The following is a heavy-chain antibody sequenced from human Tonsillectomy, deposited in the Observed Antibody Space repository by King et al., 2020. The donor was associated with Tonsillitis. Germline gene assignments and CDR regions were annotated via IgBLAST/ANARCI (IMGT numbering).Heavy chain of an antibody. Sequence: VQLVESGGGVVQPGGSLRLSCVASGFTFSSYGMHWVRQAPGKGLEWVAFIRYDGSKKYYADSVKGRFTIPRDNSKNTLYLQMNSLRAEDTAVYYCAKGGWELHSYFDYWGQGTLVTVSS. J-gene: IGHJ4*02. CDR1: GFTFSSYG. V-gene: IGHV3-30*02. CDR3: AKGGWELHSYFDY. CDR2: IRYDGSKK. D-gene: IGHD1-26*01.